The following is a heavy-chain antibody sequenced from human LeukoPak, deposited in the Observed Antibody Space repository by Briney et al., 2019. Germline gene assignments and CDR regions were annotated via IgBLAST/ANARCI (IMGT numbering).Heavy chain of an antibody. CDR2: IYYSGST. CDR1: GGSISSSSYY. J-gene: IGHJ4*02. Sequence: SETLSLTCTVSGGSISSSSYYWGWIRQPPGKGLEWIGSIYYSGSTYYNPSLKSRVTISVDTSKNQFSLKLSSVTAADTAVYYCARDGGYGDSSGYFLGYWGQGTLVTVSS. V-gene: IGHV4-39*07. CDR3: ARDGGYGDSSGYFLGY. D-gene: IGHD3-22*01.